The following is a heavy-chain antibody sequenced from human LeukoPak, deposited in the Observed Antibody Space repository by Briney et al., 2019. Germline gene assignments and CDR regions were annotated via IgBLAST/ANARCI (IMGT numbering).Heavy chain of an antibody. CDR3: AKDLASSWLYYYGMDV. V-gene: IGHV3-23*01. D-gene: IGHD6-13*01. CDR1: GFTFSSYA. Sequence: GGSLRLSCAASGFTFSSYAMSWVRQAPGKGLGWVSAISGSGGSTYYADSVKGRFTISRDNSKNTLYLQMNSLRAEDTAVYYCAKDLASSWLYYYGMDVWGQGTTVTVSS. CDR2: ISGSGGST. J-gene: IGHJ6*02.